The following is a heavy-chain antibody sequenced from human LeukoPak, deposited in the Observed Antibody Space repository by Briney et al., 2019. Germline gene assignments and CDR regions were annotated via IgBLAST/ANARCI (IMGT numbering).Heavy chain of an antibody. V-gene: IGHV3-15*07. CDR1: GFTFSNAW. CDR2: IKSKAYGGTI. Sequence: GGSLRLSCAASGFTFSNAWMNWVRQAPGKGLEWLGRIKSKAYGGTIDYAAPVKGRYTISRDDSKNTLYLQMNSLKTEDTAVYYCTTDYGSSISSYYYYGMDVWGQGTTVTVSS. CDR3: TTDYGSSISSYYYYGMDV. J-gene: IGHJ6*02. D-gene: IGHD2-21*01.